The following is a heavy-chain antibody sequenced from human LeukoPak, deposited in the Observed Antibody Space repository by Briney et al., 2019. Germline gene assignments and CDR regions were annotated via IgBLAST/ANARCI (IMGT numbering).Heavy chain of an antibody. D-gene: IGHD3-9*01. CDR3: VKVKGPYDILTGYFDY. CDR2: ISSNGGTT. CDR1: GFPFSSYA. Sequence: QPGGSLRLSCSASGFPFSSYAMHWVRQAPGKGLEYVSAISSNGGTTYYADSVKGRFTISRDNSKNTLYLQMSSLRVEDTAVYFCVKVKGPYDILTGYFDYWGQGTLVTVSS. V-gene: IGHV3-64D*06. J-gene: IGHJ4*02.